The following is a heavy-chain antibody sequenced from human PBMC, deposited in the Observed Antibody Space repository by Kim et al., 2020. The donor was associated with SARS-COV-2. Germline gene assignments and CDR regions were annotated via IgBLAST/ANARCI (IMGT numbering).Heavy chain of an antibody. CDR1: GGSVSSGSYY. Sequence: SETLSLTCTVSGGSVSSGSYYWSWIRQPPGKGLEWIGYIYYSGSTNYNPSLKSRVTISVDTSKNQFSLKLSSVTAADTAVYYCARDPTPSLYSSSWYPWFDPWSQGTLVTVSS. D-gene: IGHD6-13*01. V-gene: IGHV4-61*01. CDR2: IYYSGST. CDR3: ARDPTPSLYSSSWYPWFDP. J-gene: IGHJ5*02.